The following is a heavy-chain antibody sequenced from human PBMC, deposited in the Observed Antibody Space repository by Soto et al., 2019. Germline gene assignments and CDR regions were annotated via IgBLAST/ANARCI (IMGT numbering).Heavy chain of an antibody. D-gene: IGHD2-15*01. V-gene: IGHV1-46*03. CDR3: ARPKGTPRYCRGGSCALPHVFVI. CDR1: GYTFTSYY. J-gene: IGHJ3*02. CDR2: INPSGGST. Sequence: VKVSCKASGYTFTSYYMHWVRQAPGQGLEWMGIINPSGGSTSYAQKFQGRVTMTRDTSTSTVYMELSRLRSADTAVYYCARPKGTPRYCRGGSCALPHVFVIWGQGAMVTVSS.